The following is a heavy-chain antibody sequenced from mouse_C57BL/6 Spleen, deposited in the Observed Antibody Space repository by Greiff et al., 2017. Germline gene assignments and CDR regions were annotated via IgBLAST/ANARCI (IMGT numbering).Heavy chain of an antibody. D-gene: IGHD2-13*01. V-gene: IGHV1-69*01. CDR2: IDPSDSYT. CDR1: GYTFTSYW. CDR3: ARGDYSGGFAY. Sequence: QVQLQQPGAELVMPGASVKLSCKASGYTFTSYWMHWVKQRPGQGLEWIGEIDPSDSYTNYNQKFKGKSTLTVDTSSSTAYMQLSSLTSEDSAVYYCARGDYSGGFAYWGQGTLVTVSA. J-gene: IGHJ3*01.